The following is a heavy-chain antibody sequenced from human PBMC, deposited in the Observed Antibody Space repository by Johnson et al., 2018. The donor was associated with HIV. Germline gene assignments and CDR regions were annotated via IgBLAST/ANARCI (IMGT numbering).Heavy chain of an antibody. Sequence: EVQLVESGGGVVQPGRSLRLSCAASGFTVSSNYMSWVRQAPGKGLEWVSVIYSGGTTYYADSVKCRFTISRDNSKNTLYLQMNSLRAEDTAVYYCATSTASDALDIWGQGTMVTVSS. D-gene: IGHD1-1*01. CDR2: IYSGGTT. CDR3: ATSTASDALDI. J-gene: IGHJ3*02. CDR1: GFTVSSNY. V-gene: IGHV3-66*01.